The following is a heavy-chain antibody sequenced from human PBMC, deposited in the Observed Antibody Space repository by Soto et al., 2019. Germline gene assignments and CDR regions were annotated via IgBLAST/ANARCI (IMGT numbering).Heavy chain of an antibody. CDR2: IRSKAYGGTT. CDR3: TRAGQITIFGVVISPNDAFVI. CDR1: GFTFGDYA. V-gene: IGHV3-49*03. J-gene: IGHJ3*02. D-gene: IGHD3-3*01. Sequence: PGGSLRLSCTASGFTFGDYAMSWFRQAPGKGLEWVGFIRSKAYGGTTEYAASVKGRFTISRDDSKSIAYLQMNSLKTEDTAVYYCTRAGQITIFGVVISPNDAFVIWGQGTMVTVSS.